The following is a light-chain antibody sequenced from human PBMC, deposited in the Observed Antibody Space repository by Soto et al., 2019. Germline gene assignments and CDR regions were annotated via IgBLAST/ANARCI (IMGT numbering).Light chain of an antibody. CDR1: QSVSSSY. J-gene: IGKJ1*01. Sequence: EIVLTQSPGTRSFSPGERATLSCRASQSVSSSYLAWYQQKPGQDPRLLIYGASSRATGIPDRFSGSGSGTDFTLTISRLEPEDFAVYYCQQYGSAPTLFGRGTKVEIK. CDR3: QQYGSAPTL. V-gene: IGKV3-20*01. CDR2: GAS.